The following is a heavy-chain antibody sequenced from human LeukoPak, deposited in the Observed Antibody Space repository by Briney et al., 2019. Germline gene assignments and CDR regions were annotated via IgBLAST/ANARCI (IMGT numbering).Heavy chain of an antibody. CDR2: ISYDGSNK. CDR1: GFTFSSYT. CDR3: ARATRYSYDFTGRERTKSRLDY. V-gene: IGHV3-30*04. J-gene: IGHJ4*02. Sequence: QPGRSLRLSCAASGFTFSSYTMHWVRQAPGKGLEWVAVISYDGSNKYYADSVKGRFTISRDNSKNTLYLQMNSLRAEDTAVYYCARATRYSYDFTGRERTKSRLDYWGQGTLVTVSS. D-gene: IGHD5-18*01.